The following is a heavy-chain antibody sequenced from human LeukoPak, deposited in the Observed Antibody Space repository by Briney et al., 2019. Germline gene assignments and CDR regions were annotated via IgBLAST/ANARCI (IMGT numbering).Heavy chain of an antibody. V-gene: IGHV3-53*01. CDR2: IYSDNT. Sequence: PGGSLRLSCTVSGFTVSSNSMSWVRQAPGKGLEWVSFIYSDNTHYSDSVTGRFTISSDNSKNTLYLQMNSLRAEDTAVYYCARRAGAYSHPYDYWGQGTLVTVSS. CDR3: ARRAGAYSHPYDY. CDR1: GFTVSSNS. J-gene: IGHJ4*02. D-gene: IGHD4/OR15-4a*01.